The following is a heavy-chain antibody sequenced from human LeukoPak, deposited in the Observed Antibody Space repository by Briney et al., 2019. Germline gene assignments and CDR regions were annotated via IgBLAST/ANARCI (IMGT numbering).Heavy chain of an antibody. CDR1: GFSFNDAW. J-gene: IGHJ4*02. V-gene: IGHV3-15*01. D-gene: IGHD2-15*01. CDR2: IKRKTDGGTT. CDR3: TTDTRRVVVPK. Sequence: MAGGSLRLPCAASGFSFNDAWMSWVRQAPGKGLEWVGRIKRKTDGGTTDYAAPVKGRFTISRDDSKTSLYLQMNNLKTEDTAVYYCTTDTRRVVVPKWGQGTLVTVSS.